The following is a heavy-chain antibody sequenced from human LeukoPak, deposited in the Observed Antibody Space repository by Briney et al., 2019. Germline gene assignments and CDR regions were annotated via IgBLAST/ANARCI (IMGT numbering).Heavy chain of an antibody. Sequence: PSETLSLTCTVSGGSISPYYWSWIRQPPGKGLEWIGYIYSSGSTNYNPSLKSRVTISVDTSKNQFSLNLSSVTAADTAVYYCARGGYCTGNSFYPDAFDLWGQGTMVTVSS. CDR2: IYSSGST. V-gene: IGHV4-59*01. CDR3: ARGGYCTGNSFYPDAFDL. CDR1: GGSISPYY. J-gene: IGHJ3*01. D-gene: IGHD2-2*01.